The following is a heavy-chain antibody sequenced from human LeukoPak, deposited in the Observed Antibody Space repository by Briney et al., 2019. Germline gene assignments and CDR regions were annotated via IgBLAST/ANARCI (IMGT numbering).Heavy chain of an antibody. D-gene: IGHD6-19*01. CDR2: FHRKSGNI. Sequence: GRSLRLSCAVSGFTFDDYVIHWVRQAPGKGLEWVSGFHRKSGNIAYADSVKGRFTTSRDSAKNSLYLQMNSLRPEDTAFYYCVIGASSTSAWRSLHYWGQGTLVTVSS. J-gene: IGHJ4*02. V-gene: IGHV3-9*01. CDR1: GFTFDDYV. CDR3: VIGASSTSAWRSLHY.